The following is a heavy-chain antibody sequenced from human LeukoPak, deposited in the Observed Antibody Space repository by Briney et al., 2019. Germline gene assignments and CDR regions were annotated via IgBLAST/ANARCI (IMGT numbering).Heavy chain of an antibody. CDR2: IYYSGST. CDR3: ARKARGYSYGSSLDY. Sequence: SETLSLTCTVSGGSISSYYWGWIRQPPGKGLEWIGFIYYSGSTNYNPSLKSRVTISVDTSKNQFSLKLSSVTAADTAVYYCARKARGYSYGSSLDYWGQGTLVTVSS. D-gene: IGHD5-18*01. V-gene: IGHV4-59*12. J-gene: IGHJ4*02. CDR1: GGSISSYY.